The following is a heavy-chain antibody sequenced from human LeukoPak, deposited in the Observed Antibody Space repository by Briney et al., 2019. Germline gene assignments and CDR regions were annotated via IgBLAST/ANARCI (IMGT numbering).Heavy chain of an antibody. D-gene: IGHD3-22*01. CDR1: GYTFTSYY. Sequence: SVKVSCKASGYTFTSYYMHWVRQAPGQGLEWMGGIIPIFGTANYAQKFQGRVTITTDESTSTAYMELSSLRSEDTAVYYCARVPYYYDSSGYWSYFDYWGQGTLVTVSS. V-gene: IGHV1-69*05. CDR3: ARVPYYYDSSGYWSYFDY. J-gene: IGHJ4*02. CDR2: IIPIFGTA.